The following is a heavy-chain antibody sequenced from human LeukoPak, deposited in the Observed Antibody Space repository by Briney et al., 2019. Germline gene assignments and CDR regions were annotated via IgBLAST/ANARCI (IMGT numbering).Heavy chain of an antibody. V-gene: IGHV4-39*07. CDR2: IYYSGST. J-gene: IGHJ4*02. Sequence: SETLSLTCTVSGGSISSYYWGWIRQPPGKGLEWIGSIYYSGSTYYNPSLKSRVTISVDTSKNQFSLKLSSVTAADTAVYYCARDKGGSSRFDSGGREPLATVPS. D-gene: IGHD1-26*01. CDR1: GGSISSYY. CDR3: ARDKGGSSRFDS.